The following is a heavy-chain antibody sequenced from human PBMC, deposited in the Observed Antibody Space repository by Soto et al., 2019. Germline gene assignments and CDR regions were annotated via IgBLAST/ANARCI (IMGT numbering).Heavy chain of an antibody. J-gene: IGHJ6*03. V-gene: IGHV4-34*01. CDR2: INHRGST. Sequence: SETLSLTCAVYGLYFSGYYWSWIRQPPGKGLEWIGEINHRGSTDYNTSLMSRVTISVDTSKNQFSLKLSSVTAADTAVYYCARGVQVTVNSYYYYMDVWGKGTTVTVSS. CDR3: ARGVQVTVNSYYYYMDV. D-gene: IGHD4-17*01. CDR1: GLYFSGYY.